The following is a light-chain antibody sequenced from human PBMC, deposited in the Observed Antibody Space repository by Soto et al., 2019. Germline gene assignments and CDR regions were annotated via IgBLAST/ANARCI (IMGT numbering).Light chain of an antibody. V-gene: IGKV1-5*01. CDR3: QQYNSYSGT. J-gene: IGKJ1*01. CDR1: QSISSW. Sequence: QMTQSPSTPTASVGDRVRITCRASQSISSWLAWYQQKPGKAPKLLIYDASSLESGVPSRFSGSGSGTEFTLTISSLQPDDFATYYCQQYNSYSGTFGQGTKVDIK. CDR2: DAS.